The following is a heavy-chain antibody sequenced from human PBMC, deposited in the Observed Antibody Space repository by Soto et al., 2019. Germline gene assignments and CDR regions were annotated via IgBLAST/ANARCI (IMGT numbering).Heavy chain of an antibody. CDR2: ISYDGSSK. D-gene: IGHD3-22*01. CDR1: GFTFSSFA. J-gene: IGHJ4*02. CDR3: ARAQGYDSRGYYYY. V-gene: IGHV3-30-3*01. Sequence: QVQLVESGGGVVQPGRSLRLSCAASGFTFSSFAMHWVRQAPGKGLEWVAVISYDGSSKYFADSVKGRVTISRDNSKNTLYLQMNSLRAEDTAVYYCARAQGYDSRGYYYYWGQGTLVTVSS.